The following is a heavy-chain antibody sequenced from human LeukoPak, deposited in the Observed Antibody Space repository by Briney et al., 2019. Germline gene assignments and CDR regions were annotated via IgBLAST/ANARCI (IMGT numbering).Heavy chain of an antibody. Sequence: GASVKVSCKASGYTFTSYGISWVRQAPGQGLEWMGWISAYNGNTNYAQKLQGRVTMTTYTSTSTAYMELRSLRSDDTAVYYCERDGTGYVFWNGYYTSLIPYYYMAVWGKGTPVTVSS. CDR2: ISAYNGNT. V-gene: IGHV1-18*01. J-gene: IGHJ6*03. CDR1: GYTFTSYG. D-gene: IGHD3-3*01. CDR3: ERDGTGYVFWNGYYTSLIPYYYMAV.